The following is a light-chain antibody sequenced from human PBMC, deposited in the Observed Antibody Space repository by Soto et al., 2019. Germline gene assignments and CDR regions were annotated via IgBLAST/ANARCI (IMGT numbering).Light chain of an antibody. CDR2: GAS. CDR1: QSVSSNS. J-gene: IGKJ2*01. Sequence: EIGWTQSPGTLSLSPGERATLSCRASQSVSSNSLAWYQQKPGQAPRLLIYGASRGAAGIPARFSGSGSGTDFTLTISRLEPEDFAVYFCQQYGRSPMFTFGQGTKLEIK. CDR3: QQYGRSPMFT. V-gene: IGKV3-20*01.